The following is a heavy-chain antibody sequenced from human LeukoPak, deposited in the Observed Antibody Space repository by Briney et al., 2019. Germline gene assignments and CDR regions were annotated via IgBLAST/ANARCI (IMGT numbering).Heavy chain of an antibody. J-gene: IGHJ4*02. D-gene: IGHD3-10*01. V-gene: IGHV4-34*01. CDR1: GGSINSYY. CDR2: INHSGRT. Sequence: SETLSLTCTVSGGSINSYYWSWIRQPPGKGLEWIGEINHSGRTNYNPFLKSRVTISVDTSKNQFSLKLSSVTAADTAVYYCARLRWFGDFDYWGQGTLVTVSS. CDR3: ARLRWFGDFDY.